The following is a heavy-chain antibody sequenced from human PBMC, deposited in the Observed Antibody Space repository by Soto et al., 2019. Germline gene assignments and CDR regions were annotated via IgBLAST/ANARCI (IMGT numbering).Heavy chain of an antibody. J-gene: IGHJ4*02. CDR2: ISAYNGNT. CDR1: GYTFTSYG. Sequence: QVQLVQSGAEVKKPGASVKVSCKASGYTFTSYGISWVRQAPGQGLEWMGWISAYNGNTNYAQKRXGXAXMXXDTSTSTAYMELRSLRSDDAAVYYCARDGRGYSDYWGQGTLVTVSS. CDR3: ARDGRGYSDY. V-gene: IGHV1-18*01. D-gene: IGHD5-12*01.